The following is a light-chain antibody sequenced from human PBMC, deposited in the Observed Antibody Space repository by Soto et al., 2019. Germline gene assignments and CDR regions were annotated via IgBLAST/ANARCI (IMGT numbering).Light chain of an antibody. J-gene: IGLJ1*01. CDR1: SSNIGDNF. V-gene: IGLV1-51*01. CDR3: GTWDNRLSVYV. Sequence: VLTQPPSVSAAPGQKVTLSCSGISSNIGDNFVSWYQKLPGTAPKLLIYDNDKRPSGIPDRFSGSKSGTSATLGITGLQTGDEAAYFCGTWDNRLSVYVFGTGTKVTVL. CDR2: DND.